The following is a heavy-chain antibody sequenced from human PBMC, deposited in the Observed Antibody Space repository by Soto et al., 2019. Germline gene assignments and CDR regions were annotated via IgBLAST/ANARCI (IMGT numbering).Heavy chain of an antibody. J-gene: IGHJ6*03. CDR3: ARDPRYFDWLLRNYYYYYMDV. Sequence: GGSLRLSCAASGFTFSSYWMSWVRQAPGKGLEWVANIKQDGSEKYYVDSVKGRFTISRDNAKNSLYLQMNSLRAEDTAVYYCARDPRYFDWLLRNYYYYYMDVWGKGTTVTVSS. D-gene: IGHD3-9*01. CDR2: IKQDGSEK. V-gene: IGHV3-7*01. CDR1: GFTFSSYW.